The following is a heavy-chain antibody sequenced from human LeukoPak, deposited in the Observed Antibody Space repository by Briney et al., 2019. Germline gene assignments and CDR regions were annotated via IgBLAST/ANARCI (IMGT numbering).Heavy chain of an antibody. CDR3: TRPGAVGGDSYNPIDV. CDR2: ISGSGSVI. J-gene: IGHJ6*02. CDR1: AFTFSDYY. Sequence: PGGSLRLSCVASAFTFSDYYMMWMRQPPGKGLEWISFISGSGSVILYADSVKGRFTISRDNAKNSLYLDMNSLRAEDTAVYYGTRPGAVGGDSYNPIDVWGQGATVTVSS. D-gene: IGHD3-16*01. V-gene: IGHV3-11*01.